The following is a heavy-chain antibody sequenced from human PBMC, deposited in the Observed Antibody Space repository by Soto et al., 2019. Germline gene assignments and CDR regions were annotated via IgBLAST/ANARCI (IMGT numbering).Heavy chain of an antibody. CDR2: IIPILGIA. J-gene: IGHJ6*02. Sequence: QVQLVQSGAEVKKPGSSVKVSCKASGGTFSSYTISWVRQAPGQGLEWMGRIIPILGIANYAQKFQGRVTSTADKSTSTAYMERSSLRSEDTAVYYCARAPNYYDSSGYYLYGMDVWGQGTTVTVSS. CDR1: GGTFSSYT. V-gene: IGHV1-69*02. D-gene: IGHD3-22*01. CDR3: ARAPNYYDSSGYYLYGMDV.